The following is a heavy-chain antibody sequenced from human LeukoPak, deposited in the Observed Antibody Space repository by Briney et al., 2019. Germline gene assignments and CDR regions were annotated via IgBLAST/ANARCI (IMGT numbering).Heavy chain of an antibody. CDR3: ARESVVVVPAATGEIYYYYGMDV. CDR2: ISSSSSYI. D-gene: IGHD2-2*01. Sequence: GGSLRLSCAASGFTFSSYSMNWVRQAPGKGLEWVSSISSSSSYIYYADSVKGRFTISRDNAKNSLYLQMNSLGAEDTAVYYCARESVVVVPAATGEIYYYYGMDVWGQGTTVTVSS. J-gene: IGHJ6*02. V-gene: IGHV3-21*01. CDR1: GFTFSSYS.